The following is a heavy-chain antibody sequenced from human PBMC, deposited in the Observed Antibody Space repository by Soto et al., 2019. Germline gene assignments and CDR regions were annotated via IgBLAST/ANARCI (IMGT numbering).Heavy chain of an antibody. J-gene: IGHJ4*02. CDR2: ISYDGSNK. CDR3: GKEPGGGEGLDY. Sequence: QVQLVESGGGVVQPGRSLRLSCAASGFTFSSYGMHWVRQAPGKGLEWVAVISYDGSNKYYADSVKGRFTISRDNSKNTRCEQKISRKGEYTAVYYCGKEPGGGEGLDYWGQGTLVTVSS. CDR1: GFTFSSYG. V-gene: IGHV3-30*18. D-gene: IGHD3-16*01.